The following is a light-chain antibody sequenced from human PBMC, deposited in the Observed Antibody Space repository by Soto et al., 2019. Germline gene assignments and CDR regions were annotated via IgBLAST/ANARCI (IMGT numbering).Light chain of an antibody. J-gene: IGKJ5*01. Sequence: ETVMTQSPATLSLSSGERATLSCRASQSISTNLAWYQLKPGQSPRLLIYGASTRATDIPARFSGSGSGTEFTLSISSLQSEDFAVYYCQQYNNWPLTFGQGTRLEIK. CDR3: QQYNNWPLT. CDR2: GAS. V-gene: IGKV3-15*01. CDR1: QSISTN.